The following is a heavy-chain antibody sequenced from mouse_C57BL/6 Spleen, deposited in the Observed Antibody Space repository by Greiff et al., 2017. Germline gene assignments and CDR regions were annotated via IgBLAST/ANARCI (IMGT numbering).Heavy chain of an antibody. V-gene: IGHV1-15*01. CDR3: TRERYYGSTYAMDY. Sequence: QVQLQQSGAELVRPGASVTLSCKASGYTFTDYEMHWVKQTPVHGLEWIGAIDPETGGTAYNQKFKGKAILTADKSSSTAYMELRSLTSEDSAVYYCTRERYYGSTYAMDYWGQGTSVTVSS. CDR2: IDPETGGT. D-gene: IGHD1-1*01. CDR1: GYTFTDYE. J-gene: IGHJ4*01.